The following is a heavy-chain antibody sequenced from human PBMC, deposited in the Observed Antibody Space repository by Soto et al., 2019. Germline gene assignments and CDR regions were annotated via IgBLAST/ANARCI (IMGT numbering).Heavy chain of an antibody. J-gene: IGHJ4*02. Sequence: SETLSLTCTVSDGSISTYFCHWIRQPAGKGLEWIGSIDNSGNTNSYPYLKRGVTMSADTSRNQFSLNLNYVTVAATAASFCARGGHDFWSGPFDYWGQGALVTVSS. V-gene: IGHV4-4*07. CDR3: ARGGHDFWSGPFDY. CDR2: IDNSGNT. D-gene: IGHD3-3*01. CDR1: DGSISTYF.